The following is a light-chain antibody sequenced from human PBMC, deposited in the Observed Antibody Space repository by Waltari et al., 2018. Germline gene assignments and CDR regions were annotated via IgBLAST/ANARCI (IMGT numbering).Light chain of an antibody. Sequence: DIQMTQSPSTLSASVGDRVTITCRASQSVNSWVAWYQQKPRKAPKLLIFKAYNLESGVPPRVSGSGSGTEFTLTISSLQPDDFATYHCQQYDSYWTFGQGTKVEIK. J-gene: IGKJ1*01. CDR3: QQYDSYWT. CDR1: QSVNSW. V-gene: IGKV1-5*03. CDR2: KAY.